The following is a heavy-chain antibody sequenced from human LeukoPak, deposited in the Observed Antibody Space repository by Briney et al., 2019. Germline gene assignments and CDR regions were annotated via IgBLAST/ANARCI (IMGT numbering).Heavy chain of an antibody. CDR3: ATLHYYNRAFDI. V-gene: IGHV4-31*03. CDR1: GGSISSGGHY. D-gene: IGHD3-22*01. J-gene: IGHJ3*02. CDR2: IYYSGST. Sequence: SQTLSLTCTVSGGSISSGGHYWSWIRQHPEKGLEWIGYIYYSGSTYYNPSLKSRVTISVDTSKSQFALKLSSVTAADTAVYYCATLHYYNRAFDIWGQGTMVTVSS.